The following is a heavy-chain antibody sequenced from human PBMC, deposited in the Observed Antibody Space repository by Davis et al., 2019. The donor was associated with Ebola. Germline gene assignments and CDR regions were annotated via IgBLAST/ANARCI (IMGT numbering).Heavy chain of an antibody. CDR2: ISGSGDST. CDR3: AKAFETRPVYIAVAGAFDS. D-gene: IGHD6-19*01. V-gene: IGHV3-23*01. J-gene: IGHJ4*02. CDR1: GFTFSSHA. Sequence: GESLKISCAASGFTFSSHAMSWVRQAPGKGLEWVSTISGSGDSTYYADSVKGRFTISRDNSKNTLYLQMNILRGDDTAVYYCAKAFETRPVYIAVAGAFDSWGQGALVTVSS.